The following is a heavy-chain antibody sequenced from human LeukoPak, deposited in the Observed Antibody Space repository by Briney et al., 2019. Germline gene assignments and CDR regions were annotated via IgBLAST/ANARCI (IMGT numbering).Heavy chain of an antibody. V-gene: IGHV3-23*01. CDR1: GFTFSSYA. CDR2: ISGSGGST. J-gene: IGHJ4*02. CDR3: TKDDGYYDSSGFFLFDS. Sequence: GGSLRLSCAASGFTFSSYAMSWVRQAPGKGLEWVSAISGSGGSTYYADSVKGRFTISRDNSKNTLYLQMNSLRAEDTAVYYCTKDDGYYDSSGFFLFDSWGQGTLVPVSS. D-gene: IGHD3-22*01.